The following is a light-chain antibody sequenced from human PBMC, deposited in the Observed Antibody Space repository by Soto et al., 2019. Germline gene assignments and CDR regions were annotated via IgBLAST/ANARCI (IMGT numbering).Light chain of an antibody. Sequence: IVLTQSPASLSWSPGERATLSCVASQTVSSSYLAWYQQKPGLPPRLLIYDASNRATGIPARFSGSGSGTDFSHTISSLELEDFAVYYCQQLSNGPRTFVPATKVEI. CDR2: DAS. CDR3: QQLSNGPRT. CDR1: QTVSSSY. V-gene: IGKV3D-20*02. J-gene: IGKJ4*02.